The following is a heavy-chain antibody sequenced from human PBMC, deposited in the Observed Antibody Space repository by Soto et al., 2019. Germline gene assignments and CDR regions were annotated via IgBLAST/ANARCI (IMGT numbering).Heavy chain of an antibody. CDR2: GYHRGTS. V-gene: IGHV4-38-2*02. CDR1: VDSINSGLD. Sequence: SETLSITGTVSVDSINSGLDGGCIRQPPGKGLEWIGSGYHRGTSYYNPSLQSRVSISMDTSKNQFSPRLASVTAADTAVYYCARGNGYYDTSGDFNSWGQGALVTVSS. D-gene: IGHD3-22*01. J-gene: IGHJ4*02. CDR3: ARGNGYYDTSGDFNS.